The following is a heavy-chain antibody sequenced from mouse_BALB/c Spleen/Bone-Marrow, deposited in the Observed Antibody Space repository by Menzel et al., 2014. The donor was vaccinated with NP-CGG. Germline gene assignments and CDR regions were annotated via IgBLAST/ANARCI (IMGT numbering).Heavy chain of an antibody. CDR1: GFNIKDTY. Sequence: EVKLVESGAELVKPGASVKLSCTASGFNIKDTYMHWVKQRPEQGLEWIGRIDPANGNTKYDPKFQGKATITADTSSNTAYLQLSSLTSEDTAVYYCARWESYAMDYWGQGTSVTVSS. D-gene: IGHD4-1*01. J-gene: IGHJ4*01. V-gene: IGHV14-3*02. CDR3: ARWESYAMDY. CDR2: IDPANGNT.